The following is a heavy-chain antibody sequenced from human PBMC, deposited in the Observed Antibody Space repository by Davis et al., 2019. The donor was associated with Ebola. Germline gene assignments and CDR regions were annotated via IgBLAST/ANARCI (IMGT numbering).Heavy chain of an antibody. CDR1: GGSFSGYY. D-gene: IGHD3-3*01. CDR2: INHSVST. V-gene: IGHV4-34*01. Sequence: SETLSLTCAVHGGSFSGYYWSWIRQPPGKGLEWIGEINHSVSTNYNPSLKSRVTISVDTSKNQFSLKLSSVTAADTAVYYCARHASSVWSHSPPGYVDYWGQGTLVTVSS. J-gene: IGHJ4*02. CDR3: ARHASSVWSHSPPGYVDY.